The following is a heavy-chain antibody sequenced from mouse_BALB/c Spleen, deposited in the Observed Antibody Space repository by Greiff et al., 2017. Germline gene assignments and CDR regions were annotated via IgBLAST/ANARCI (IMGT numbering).Heavy chain of an antibody. J-gene: IGHJ4*01. V-gene: IGHV1-82*01. CDR3: AREGYGAMDD. Sequence: VQLQQSGPELVKPGASVKISCKASGYAFSSSWMNWVKQRPGQGLEWIGRIYPGDGDTNYNGKFKGKATLTADKSSSTAYMQLSSLTSVDSAVYFCAREGYGAMDDWGQGTSVTVSS. CDR1: GYAFSSSW. D-gene: IGHD2-2*01. CDR2: IYPGDGDT.